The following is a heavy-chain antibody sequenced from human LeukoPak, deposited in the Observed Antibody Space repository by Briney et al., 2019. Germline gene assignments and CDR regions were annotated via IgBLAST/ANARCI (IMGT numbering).Heavy chain of an antibody. J-gene: IGHJ4*02. D-gene: IGHD5-12*01. V-gene: IGHV3-21*01. Sequence: GSRRLSRAASQFTLRSYNMNWVPQAPGNGLGWSSFISSGRSFISYADSVKGRFTISRDNAKNSLYLQMNSLRVEDTALYFCAREEGPTVASIPFDYWGQGALVTVSS. CDR3: AREEGPTVASIPFDY. CDR1: QFTLRSYN. CDR2: ISSGRSFI.